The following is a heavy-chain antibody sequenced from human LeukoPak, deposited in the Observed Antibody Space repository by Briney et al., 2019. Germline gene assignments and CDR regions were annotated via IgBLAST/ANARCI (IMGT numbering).Heavy chain of an antibody. CDR1: GGSISSGGYS. CDR2: IYHSGST. Sequence: LSLTCAVSGGSISSGGYSWSWIRQPPGKGLEWIGYIYHSGSTYYNPSLKSRVTISVDRSKNQFSLKLSSVTAADTAVYYCARYYYDSSGRLWYFDLWGRGTLVTVSS. D-gene: IGHD3-22*01. CDR3: ARYYYDSSGRLWYFDL. V-gene: IGHV4-30-2*01. J-gene: IGHJ2*01.